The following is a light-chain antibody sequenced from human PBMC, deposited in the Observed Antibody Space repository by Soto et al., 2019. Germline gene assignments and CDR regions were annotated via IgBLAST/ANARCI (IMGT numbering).Light chain of an antibody. J-gene: IGKJ1*01. CDR1: QSISSY. Sequence: DIQMTQSPSSLSASVGDRVTTTCRASQSISSYLNWYQQKPGKAPKLLIYATSSLQSGVPSRFSGSGSGTDFTLTISSLQPEDFATYYCQQSDSTGTWTFGQGTKVEIK. CDR2: ATS. CDR3: QQSDSTGTWT. V-gene: IGKV1-39*01.